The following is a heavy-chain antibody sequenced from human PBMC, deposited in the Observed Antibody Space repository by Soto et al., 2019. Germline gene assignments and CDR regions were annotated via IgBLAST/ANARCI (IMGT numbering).Heavy chain of an antibody. V-gene: IGHV3-66*01. J-gene: IGHJ4*02. Sequence: EVQLVESGGGLVQPGGSLRLSCADSGFTVSTKYMSWVRQAPGKGLEWVSVIYSGGSTFYADSGRGRFTISRDNSKNTVNLQMNSLRAEDTAVYYCARDPWAADYWGQGTLVTVSS. D-gene: IGHD3-16*01. CDR2: IYSGGST. CDR3: ARDPWAADY. CDR1: GFTVSTKY.